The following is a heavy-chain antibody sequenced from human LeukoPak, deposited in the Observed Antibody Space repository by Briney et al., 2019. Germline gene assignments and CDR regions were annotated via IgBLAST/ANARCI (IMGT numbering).Heavy chain of an antibody. Sequence: GGSLRLSCAASGFTFSSCGMHWVRQAPGKGLEWVAVIWYDGSHEYYADSVKGRFTISRDNSKNTLYLQMNSLRGEDTAVYYCARGDLYGDYVILNWGQGTLVTVPS. CDR3: ARGDLYGDYVILN. CDR2: IWYDGSHE. CDR1: GFTFSSCG. J-gene: IGHJ4*02. V-gene: IGHV3-33*01. D-gene: IGHD4-17*01.